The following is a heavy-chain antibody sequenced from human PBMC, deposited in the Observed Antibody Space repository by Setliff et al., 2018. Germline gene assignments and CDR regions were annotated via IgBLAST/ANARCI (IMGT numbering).Heavy chain of an antibody. V-gene: IGHV4-59*12. CDR3: ARGDSDYGDPFAGVYYYYMDV. CDR1: GDSISAAS. D-gene: IGHD4-17*01. Sequence: PSETLSLTCNVSGDSISAASIMAWIRQPPGKGLEFIGYVYYSGSPNYNPSLKSRVTISGDTSKNQLSLKLSSVTAADTAVYYCARGDSDYGDPFAGVYYYYMDVWGKGTTVTVSS. J-gene: IGHJ6*03. CDR2: VYYSGSP.